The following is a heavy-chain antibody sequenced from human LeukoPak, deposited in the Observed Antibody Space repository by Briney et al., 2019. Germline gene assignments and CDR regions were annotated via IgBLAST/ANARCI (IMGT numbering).Heavy chain of an antibody. V-gene: IGHV3-66*01. CDR1: GFTFSRYA. D-gene: IGHD3-22*01. CDR2: IYSGGST. J-gene: IGHJ4*02. CDR3: ARDNSGYYGLYDY. Sequence: GGSLRLSCAASGFTFSRYAMHWVRQAPGKGLEWVSVIYSGGSTYYADSVKGRFTISRDNSKNTLYLQMNSLRAEDTAVYYCARDNSGYYGLYDYWGQGTLVTVSS.